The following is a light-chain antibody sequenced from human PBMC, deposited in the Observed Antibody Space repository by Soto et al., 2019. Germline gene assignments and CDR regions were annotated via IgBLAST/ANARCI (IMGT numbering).Light chain of an antibody. CDR3: AAWDDSLSGGVV. V-gene: IGLV1-47*02. J-gene: IGLJ2*01. CDR1: SSNIGSNY. CDR2: SNN. Sequence: QSVLTQPPSASGTPGQRVTISCSGSSSNIGSNYVYWYQQLPGTAPKLLIYSNNQRPSGVPDRFSGSKSGTSASLAISGLRSEDEADYYCAAWDDSLSGGVVFGGGTKHRP.